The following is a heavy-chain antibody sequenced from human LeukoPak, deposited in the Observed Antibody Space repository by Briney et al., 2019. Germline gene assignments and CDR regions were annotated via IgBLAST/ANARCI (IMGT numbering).Heavy chain of an antibody. CDR1: GDSIGSSSYY. CDR3: AREGARWEPSFSAFDI. J-gene: IGHJ3*02. D-gene: IGHD1-26*01. CDR2: IYYSGST. V-gene: IGHV4-39*07. Sequence: SETLSLTCTVSGDSIGSSSYYWGWIRQPPGKGLEWIANIYYSGSTYYSPSLKSRVTISVDTSKNQFSLRLSSLTAADTAVYYCAREGARWEPSFSAFDIWGQGTMVTVSS.